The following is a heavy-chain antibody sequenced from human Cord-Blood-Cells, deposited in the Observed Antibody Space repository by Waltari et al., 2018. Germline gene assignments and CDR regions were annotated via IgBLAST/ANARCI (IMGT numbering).Heavy chain of an antibody. D-gene: IGHD5-18*01. J-gene: IGHJ4*02. CDR3: AKGSQLVDTASFDY. Sequence: EVQLVESGGGLVQPGRSLRLSCAASGFTFDDYAMHWFRRAPGKGLEWVSGISWNSGSIGYADSVKGRFTISRDNAKNSLYLQMNSLRAEDMALYYCAKGSQLVDTASFDYWGQGTLVTVSS. CDR1: GFTFDDYA. V-gene: IGHV3-9*03. CDR2: ISWNSGSI.